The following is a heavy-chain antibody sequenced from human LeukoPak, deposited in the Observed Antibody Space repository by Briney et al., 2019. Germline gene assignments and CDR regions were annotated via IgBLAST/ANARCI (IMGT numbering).Heavy chain of an antibody. CDR2: IYYSGST. V-gene: IGHV4-39*01. J-gene: IGHJ4*02. Sequence: SETLSLTCTVSGGSISSSSYYWGWIRQPPGKGLEWIGSIYYSGSTYYNPSLKSRVTISVDTSKNQFSLKLSSVTAADTAVYYCARTLGAPRYFDYWGQGTLVTVSS. D-gene: IGHD6-6*01. CDR1: GGSISSSSYY. CDR3: ARTLGAPRYFDY.